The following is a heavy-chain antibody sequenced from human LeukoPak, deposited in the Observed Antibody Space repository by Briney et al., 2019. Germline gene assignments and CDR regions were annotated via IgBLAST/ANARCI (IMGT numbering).Heavy chain of an antibody. CDR3: ARDPTIAVAGNPPDY. CDR1: GYTFTGYY. D-gene: IGHD6-19*01. CDR2: INPNSGGT. V-gene: IGHV1-2*02. J-gene: IGHJ4*02. Sequence: ASVKVSCKASGYTFTGYYMHWVRQAPGQGLEWMGWINPNSGGTNYAQKFQGRVTMTRDTSISTAYMELSRLRSDDTAVYYCARDPTIAVAGNPPDYWAREPWSPSPQ.